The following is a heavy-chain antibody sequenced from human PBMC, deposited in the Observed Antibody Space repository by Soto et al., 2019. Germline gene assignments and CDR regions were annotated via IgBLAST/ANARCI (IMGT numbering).Heavy chain of an antibody. CDR2: IYYSGST. D-gene: IGHD3-22*01. Sequence: PSETLSLTCTVSGGSISSYYWSWIRQPPGKGLEWIGYIYYSGSTNYNPSLKSRVTISVDTSKNQFSLKLSSVTAADTAVYYCARYDSSGYYYYFDYWGQGTLVTVSS. CDR3: ARYDSSGYYYYFDY. J-gene: IGHJ4*02. V-gene: IGHV4-59*01. CDR1: GGSISSYY.